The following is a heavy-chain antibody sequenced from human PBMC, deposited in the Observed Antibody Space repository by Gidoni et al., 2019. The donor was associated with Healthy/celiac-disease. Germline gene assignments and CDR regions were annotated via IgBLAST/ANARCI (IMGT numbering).Heavy chain of an antibody. CDR3: ARELWDYYDSSGYPEYFQH. CDR2: INHSGST. D-gene: IGHD3-22*01. Sequence: QVQLQQWGAGLLKPSETLSLTCAVYGGSFSGYYWSWIRQPPGKGLEWLGEINHSGSTNYNPSLKSRVTISVDTSKNQFSLKLSSVTAADTAVYYCARELWDYYDSSGYPEYFQHWGQGTLVTVSS. V-gene: IGHV4-34*01. CDR1: GGSFSGYY. J-gene: IGHJ1*01.